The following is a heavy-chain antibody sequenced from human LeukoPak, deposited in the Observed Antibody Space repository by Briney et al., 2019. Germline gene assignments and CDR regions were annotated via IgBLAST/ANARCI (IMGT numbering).Heavy chain of an antibody. J-gene: IGHJ5*02. Sequence: RASVKVSCKASGYTFTSYYMHWVRQAPGQGLEWMGIINPSGGSTSYAQKFQGRVTMTRDMSTSTVYMELSSLRSEDTAVYYCAIGLIAAAGEGNWFDPWGQGTLVTVSS. V-gene: IGHV1-46*01. CDR3: AIGLIAAAGEGNWFDP. CDR2: INPSGGST. D-gene: IGHD6-13*01. CDR1: GYTFTSYY.